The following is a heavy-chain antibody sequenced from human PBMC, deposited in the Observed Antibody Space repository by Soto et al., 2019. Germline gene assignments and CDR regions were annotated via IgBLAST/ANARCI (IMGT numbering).Heavy chain of an antibody. V-gene: IGHV4-59*08. CDR3: ARGYQTFDY. Sequence: QVQLQESGPGLVKPSETLSLTCTVSGGSISSYYWNWIRQPPGKGLEWIGYVYFSGSTNYNPSLESRVTMSVDTSKNQFSLKLSSVTAADTDIYYCARGYQTFDYWGQGTLVSVSS. D-gene: IGHD2-2*01. CDR1: GGSISSYY. J-gene: IGHJ4*02. CDR2: VYFSGST.